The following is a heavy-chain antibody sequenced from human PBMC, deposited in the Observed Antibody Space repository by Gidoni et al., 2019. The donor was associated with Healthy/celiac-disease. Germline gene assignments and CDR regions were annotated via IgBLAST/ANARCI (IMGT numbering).Heavy chain of an antibody. V-gene: IGHV4-39*01. CDR3: ARHGYPTYYDFWSGYYQDAFDI. CDR2: IYYSGST. D-gene: IGHD3-3*01. J-gene: IGHJ3*02. CDR1: GGSISSSSYY. Sequence: QLQLQESGPGLVKPSETLSLTCTVSGGSISSSSYYWGWIRQPPGKGLEWIGSIYYSGSTYYNPSLKSRVTISVDTSKNQFSLKLSSVTAADTAVYYCARHGYPTYYDFWSGYYQDAFDIWGQGTMVTVSS.